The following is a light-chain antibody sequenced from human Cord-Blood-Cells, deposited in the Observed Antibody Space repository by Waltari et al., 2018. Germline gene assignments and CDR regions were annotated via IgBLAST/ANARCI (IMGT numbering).Light chain of an antibody. CDR2: AAS. CDR1: QSISSY. Sequence: DIQMTQSPSSLSASVGDRVTITCRASQSISSYLNWYQQKPGKAPKLLIYAASSLQSGVTSRFSVSGSGTDFTLTISSLQPEDFATYYCQQSYSTLRTFGQGTKLEIK. V-gene: IGKV1-39*01. J-gene: IGKJ2*01. CDR3: QQSYSTLRT.